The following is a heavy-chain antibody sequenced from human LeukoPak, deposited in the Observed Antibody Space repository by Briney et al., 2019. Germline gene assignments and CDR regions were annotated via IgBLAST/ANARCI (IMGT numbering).Heavy chain of an antibody. CDR2: MSYDGTNE. Sequence: GGSLRLSCAASGFTFRSYGIHWVRQAPGKGLEWVAVMSYDGTNEYYADSLKGRFTISRDNSKNTLYLQMNSLRAEDTAVYYCAREYLSRDYYDSSGRYLSRGKDRRANEYYFDYWGQGTLVTVSS. J-gene: IGHJ4*02. CDR3: AREYLSRDYYDSSGRYLSRGKDRRANEYYFDY. D-gene: IGHD3-22*01. V-gene: IGHV3-30*03. CDR1: GFTFRSYG.